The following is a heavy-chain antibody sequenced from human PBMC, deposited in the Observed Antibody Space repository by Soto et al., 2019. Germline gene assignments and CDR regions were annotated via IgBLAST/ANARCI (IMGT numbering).Heavy chain of an antibody. CDR1: GFGFSASN. J-gene: IGHJ4*02. V-gene: IGHV3-48*01. CDR3: VRDWWSLVSYT. CDR2: ITSTSAIV. Sequence: EVRLVESGGDLVRPGGSLRLSCSASGFGFSASNMNWVRQAPGREPEWVSYITSTSAIVRYAGSVEGRFTVSRDNAKNSMYLHLTSLRVEDTAVYYCVRDWWSLVSYTWGPGPLVTVSS. D-gene: IGHD2-15*01.